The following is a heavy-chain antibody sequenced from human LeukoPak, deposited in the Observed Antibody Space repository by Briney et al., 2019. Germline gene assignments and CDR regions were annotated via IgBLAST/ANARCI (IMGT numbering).Heavy chain of an antibody. CDR3: ARDDCGDTCYPGGY. Sequence: ASVKVSCKASGYTFTKYVVHWVRQAPGHRPERMGWINAGNGDTKYSQNFQDRVTITRDTSANTAYMELSSLTSEDTALYYCARDDCGDTCYPGGYWGQGTLVTVSS. V-gene: IGHV1-3*01. J-gene: IGHJ4*02. D-gene: IGHD2-21*01. CDR2: INAGNGDT. CDR1: GYTFTKYV.